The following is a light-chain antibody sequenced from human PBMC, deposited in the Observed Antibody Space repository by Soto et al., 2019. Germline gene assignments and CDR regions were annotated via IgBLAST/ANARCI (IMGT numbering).Light chain of an antibody. CDR2: GNT. CDR3: QSFDDSMSALV. J-gene: IGLJ1*01. Sequence: SVLTQPPSVSWAPGQRVTISCTGSSSNIGAGYDVHWFQQFPGTAPQLLIHGNTNRPSGVPERFSGSKSGTSASLAITGLQAGDEADYYCQSFDDSMSALVFGPGTKGTVL. V-gene: IGLV1-40*01. CDR1: SSNIGAGYD.